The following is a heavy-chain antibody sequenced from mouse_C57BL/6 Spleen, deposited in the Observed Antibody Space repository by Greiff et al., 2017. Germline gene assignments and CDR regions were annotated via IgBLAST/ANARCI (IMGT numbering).Heavy chain of an antibody. V-gene: IGHV1-50*01. Sequence: QVQLQQPGAELVKPGASVKLSCKASGYTFTSYWMQWVKQRPGQGLEWIGEIDPSDSDTNYNQKFKGKATLTVDTSSSTAYMQLSSLTSEDSAVYYCARERDGSWGQGTTLTVSS. J-gene: IGHJ2*01. CDR2: IDPSDSDT. CDR3: ARERDGS. CDR1: GYTFTSYW. D-gene: IGHD2-3*01.